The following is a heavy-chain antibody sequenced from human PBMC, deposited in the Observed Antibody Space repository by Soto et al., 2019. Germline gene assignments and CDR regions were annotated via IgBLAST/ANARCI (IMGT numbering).Heavy chain of an antibody. Sequence: ETLSLTCTVSGGSISISSYYWGWIRQPPGKGLEWIGSIYYSGSTYYNPSLKSRVTISVDTSKNQFSLKLSSVTAADTAVYYCEVAVAGYPSVAFDIWGQGTMVTVSS. J-gene: IGHJ3*02. CDR2: IYYSGST. V-gene: IGHV4-39*01. CDR3: EVAVAGYPSVAFDI. D-gene: IGHD6-19*01. CDR1: GGSISISSYY.